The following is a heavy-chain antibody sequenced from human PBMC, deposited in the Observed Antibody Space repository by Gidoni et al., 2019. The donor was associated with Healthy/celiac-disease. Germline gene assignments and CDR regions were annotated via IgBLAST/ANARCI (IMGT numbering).Heavy chain of an antibody. J-gene: IGHJ6*02. D-gene: IGHD4-17*01. CDR3: ASTDYGDPVYYYYGMDV. CDR1: VFTFSDYY. Sequence: QVQLVESGGGLVKPGGSLRLSCAASVFTFSDYYMSWIRQAPGKGLEWVSYISSSGSTIYYADSVKGRFTISRDNAKNSLYLQMNSLRAEDTAVYYCASTDYGDPVYYYYGMDVWGQGTTVTVSS. V-gene: IGHV3-11*01. CDR2: ISSSGSTI.